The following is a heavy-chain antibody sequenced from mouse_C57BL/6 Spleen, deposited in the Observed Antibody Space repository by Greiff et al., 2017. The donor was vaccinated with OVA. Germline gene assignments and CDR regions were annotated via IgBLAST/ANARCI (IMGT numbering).Heavy chain of an antibody. Sequence: QVHVKQSGAELVKPGASVKMSCKASGYTFTSYWITWVKQRPGQGLEWIGDIYPGSGSTNYNEKFKSKSTLTVDTSSSTAYMQLSSLTSEDSAVYYCARGSYDGYWYFDVWGTGTTVTVSS. CDR2: IYPGSGST. V-gene: IGHV1-55*01. D-gene: IGHD2-3*01. CDR1: GYTFTSYW. CDR3: ARGSYDGYWYFDV. J-gene: IGHJ1*03.